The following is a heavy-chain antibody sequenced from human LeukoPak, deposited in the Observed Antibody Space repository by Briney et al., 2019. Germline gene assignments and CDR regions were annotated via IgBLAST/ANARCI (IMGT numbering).Heavy chain of an antibody. J-gene: IGHJ5*02. D-gene: IGHD3-3*01. CDR1: GGSISSYY. CDR3: ARDSHDFWSGTKNWFDP. Sequence: PSETLSLTCTVSGGSISSYYWSWIRQPAGKGLEWIGRIYTSGSTNYNPSLKSRVTMSVDTSKNQFSLKLGSVTAADTAVYYCARDSHDFWSGTKNWFDPWGQGTLVTVSS. V-gene: IGHV4-4*07. CDR2: IYTSGST.